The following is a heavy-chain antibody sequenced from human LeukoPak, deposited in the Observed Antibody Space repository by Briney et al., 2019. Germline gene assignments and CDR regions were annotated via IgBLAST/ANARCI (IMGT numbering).Heavy chain of an antibody. CDR3: ARDRPGRWIHTYYYGMDV. CDR2: TYYRSKWYN. D-gene: IGHD1-26*01. J-gene: IGHJ6*02. V-gene: IGHV6-1*01. Sequence: SQTLSLTCAISGDSVSSNSAAWDWIRQSPSRGLEWLGRTYYRSKWYNDYAVSVKSRITINPDTSKNQFSLQLNSVTPEDTAVYYCARDRPGRWIHTYYYGMDVWGQGTTVTVSS. CDR1: GDSVSSNSAA.